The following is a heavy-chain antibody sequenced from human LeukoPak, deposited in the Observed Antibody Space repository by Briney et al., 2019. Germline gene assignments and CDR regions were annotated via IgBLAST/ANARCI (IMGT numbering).Heavy chain of an antibody. J-gene: IGHJ4*02. CDR2: INHNGNVN. V-gene: IGHV3-7*01. CDR1: GFTFSSYW. CDR3: ARGRTPWGYDILTGVLDY. Sequence: PGGSLGLSCAASGFTFSSYWMNWARQAPGKGLEWVASINHNGNVNYYVDSVKGRFTISRDNAKNTLYLQMNSLRAEDTAVYYCARGRTPWGYDILTGVLDYWGQGTLVTVSS. D-gene: IGHD3-9*01.